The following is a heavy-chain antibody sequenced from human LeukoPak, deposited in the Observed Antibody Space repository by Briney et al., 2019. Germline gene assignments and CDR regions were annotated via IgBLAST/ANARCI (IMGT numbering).Heavy chain of an antibody. CDR3: ARDSDFWSGPDY. J-gene: IGHJ4*02. D-gene: IGHD3-3*01. CDR1: GGSFSGYY. Sequence: SETLSLTCAVYGGSFSGYYWSWIRQPPGKGLEWIGEINHSGSTNYNPSLKSRVTISVDTSKNQFSLKLSSVTAADTAVYYCARDSDFWSGPDYWGQGTPVTVSS. V-gene: IGHV4-34*01. CDR2: INHSGST.